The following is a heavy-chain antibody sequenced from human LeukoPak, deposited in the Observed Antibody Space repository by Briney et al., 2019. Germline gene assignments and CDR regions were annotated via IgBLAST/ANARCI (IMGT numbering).Heavy chain of an antibody. CDR1: GYTFTSYD. J-gene: IGHJ5*02. CDR3: ARGVGTYYDFWSGRNWFDP. CDR2: MNPNSGNT. V-gene: IGHV1-8*01. Sequence: ASVKVSCKASGYTFTSYDINRVRQATGQGLEWMGWMNPNSGNTGYAQKFQGRVTMTRNTSISTAYMELSSLRSEDTAVYYCARGVGTYYDFWSGRNWFDPWGQGTLVTVSS. D-gene: IGHD3-3*01.